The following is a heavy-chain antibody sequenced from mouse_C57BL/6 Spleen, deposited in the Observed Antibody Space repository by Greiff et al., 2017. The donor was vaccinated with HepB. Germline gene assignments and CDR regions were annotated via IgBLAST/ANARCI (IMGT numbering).Heavy chain of an antibody. J-gene: IGHJ1*03. V-gene: IGHV1-15*01. CDR3: TRSSLGLGDVDV. Sequence: VQLQQSGAELVRPGASVTLSCKASGYTFTDYEMHWVKQTPVHGLEWIGAIDPETGGTAYNQKFKGKAILTADKSSSTADMELRSLTSEDSAVYDCTRSSLGLGDVDVWGTRTTVTVSS. CDR2: IDPETGGT. D-gene: IGHD4-1*01. CDR1: GYTFTDYE.